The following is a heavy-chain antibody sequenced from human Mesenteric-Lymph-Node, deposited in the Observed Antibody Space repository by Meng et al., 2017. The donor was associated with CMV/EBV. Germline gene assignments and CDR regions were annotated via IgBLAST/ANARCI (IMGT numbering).Heavy chain of an antibody. Sequence: GGSRRLSCAVSAFTFSSNCMHWVRHAPGKGLEWVAVIWYDGSKKYYADSVKGRFTISRDNSKNTLYLKMTGLRAEDTAVYYCANDRDVVRFLEWLGGYYYYGMDVWGHGTTVTVSS. CDR3: ANDRDVVRFLEWLGGYYYYGMDV. V-gene: IGHV3-33*06. CDR1: AFTFSSNC. J-gene: IGHJ6*02. CDR2: IWYDGSKK. D-gene: IGHD3-3*01.